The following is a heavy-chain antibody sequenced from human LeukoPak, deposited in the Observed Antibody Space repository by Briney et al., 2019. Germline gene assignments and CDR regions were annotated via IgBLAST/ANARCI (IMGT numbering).Heavy chain of an antibody. J-gene: IGHJ6*02. D-gene: IGHD4-11*01. CDR1: GGSVSSGSYY. CDR3: ARDRGLATVTGRDYYYYYGMDV. Sequence: SETLSLTCTVSGGSVSSGSYYWSWIRQPPGKGLEWIGYIYYSGSTNYNPSLKSRVTISVDTSKNQFSLKLSSVTAADTAVYYCARDRGLATVTGRDYYYYYGMDVWGQGTTVTVSS. CDR2: IYYSGST. V-gene: IGHV4-61*01.